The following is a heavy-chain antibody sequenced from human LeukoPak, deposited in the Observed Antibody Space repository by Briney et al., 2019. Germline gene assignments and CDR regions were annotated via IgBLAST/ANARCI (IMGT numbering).Heavy chain of an antibody. CDR2: IYYTGTT. D-gene: IGHD3-16*01. CDR1: GDSISNSNYF. V-gene: IGHV4-39*01. Sequence: SETLSLTCTVSGDSISNSNYFWDWIRQPPGKGLEWIGTIYYTGTTYYNPSLKSRVTIPVDTSKNQFSLKLTSLTAADTAVYSCVRRDQYVSADYWGQGTLVTVSS. J-gene: IGHJ4*02. CDR3: VRRDQYVSADY.